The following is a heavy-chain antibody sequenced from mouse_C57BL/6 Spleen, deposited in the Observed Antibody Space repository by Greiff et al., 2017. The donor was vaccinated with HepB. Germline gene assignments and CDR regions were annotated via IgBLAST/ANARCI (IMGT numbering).Heavy chain of an antibody. Sequence: EVQGVESGGDLVKPGGSLKLSCAASGFTFSSYGMSWVRQTPDKRLEWVATISSGGSYTYYPDSVKGRFTISRDNAKNTLYLQMSSLKSEDTAMYYCARRSANWYFDVWGKGTTVTVSS. CDR2: ISSGGSYT. CDR1: GFTFSSYG. D-gene: IGHD6-1*01. V-gene: IGHV5-6*01. J-gene: IGHJ1*03. CDR3: ARRSANWYFDV.